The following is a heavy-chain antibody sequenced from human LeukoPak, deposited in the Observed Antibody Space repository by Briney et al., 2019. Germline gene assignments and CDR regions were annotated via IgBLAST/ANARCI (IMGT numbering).Heavy chain of an antibody. CDR3: AREGPSSGSYDS. D-gene: IGHD1-26*01. J-gene: IGHJ5*01. CDR1: GFTVSTSY. CDR2: IYSGGRT. Sequence: GGSLTLSCAASGFTVSTSYMSWVRQAPGRGVEWVSVIYSGGRTYYAESVKGKFSISRDIFKNSLFLQMNSLRAEASAVYYCAREGPSSGSYDSWGQGTLVTVSS. V-gene: IGHV3-66*01.